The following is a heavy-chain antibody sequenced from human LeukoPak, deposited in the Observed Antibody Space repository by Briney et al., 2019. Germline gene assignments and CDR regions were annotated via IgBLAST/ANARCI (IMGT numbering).Heavy chain of an antibody. J-gene: IGHJ4*02. CDR3: ARGSSSSWYFDY. CDR1: GLTFSTYA. CDR2: ISGSGVNT. D-gene: IGHD2-2*01. Sequence: GGSLRLSCAASGLTFSTYAVTWVRQAPGKGLEWVSGISGSGVNTYYADSVKGRFTISRQNSKNTLYLQMNSLTPEDTAVYYCARGSSSSWYFDYWGQGTLVTVSS. V-gene: IGHV3-23*01.